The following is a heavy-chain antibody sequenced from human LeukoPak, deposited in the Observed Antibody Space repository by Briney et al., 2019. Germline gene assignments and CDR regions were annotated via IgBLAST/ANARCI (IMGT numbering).Heavy chain of an antibody. V-gene: IGHV4-31*03. Sequence: SETLSLTCTVSGGSISSGGYYWSWLPQHPGKGLVWIGYIYYSGSTYYNPSLKSRVTISVDTSKNQFSLKLSSVTAADTAVYYCARSGGYSYGPIDYWGQGTLVTVSS. CDR2: IYYSGST. CDR1: GGSISSGGYY. J-gene: IGHJ4*02. CDR3: ARSGGYSYGPIDY. D-gene: IGHD5-18*01.